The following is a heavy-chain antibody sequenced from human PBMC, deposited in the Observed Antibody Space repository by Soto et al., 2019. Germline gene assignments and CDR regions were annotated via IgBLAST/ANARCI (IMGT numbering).Heavy chain of an antibody. CDR3: ARAGSGSHPCDY. J-gene: IGHJ4*02. D-gene: IGHD1-26*01. CDR2: INTGNGNT. Sequence: QVQLVQSGAEVKKPGASVKVSCKASGYTFTSYAMHWVRQAPGQRLEWTGWINTGNGNTKYSQKFQGRVTITRDTSASTAYMELSSLRSEDTAVYYCARAGSGSHPCDYWGQGTLVTVSS. V-gene: IGHV1-3*04. CDR1: GYTFTSYA.